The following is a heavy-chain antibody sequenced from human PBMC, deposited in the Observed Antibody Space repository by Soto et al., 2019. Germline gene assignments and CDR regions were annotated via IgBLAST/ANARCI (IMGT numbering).Heavy chain of an antibody. J-gene: IGHJ6*03. CDR1: GGSISSYY. CDR3: ARDWGPPPDYYYYMDV. V-gene: IGHV4-59*01. Sequence: SETLSLTFTVSGGSISSYYWSWIRQPPGKGLEWIGYVYYSGSTNYNPSLESRVTISVDTSKNQFSLKLSPATAADTAVYYCARDWGPPPDYYYYMDVWGNGATVTVSS. CDR2: VYYSGST. D-gene: IGHD3-16*01.